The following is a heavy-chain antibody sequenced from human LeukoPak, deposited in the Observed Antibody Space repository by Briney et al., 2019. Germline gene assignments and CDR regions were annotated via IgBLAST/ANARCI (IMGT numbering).Heavy chain of an antibody. CDR1: GGSISSSSYY. V-gene: IGHV4-39*07. Sequence: SETLSLTCTVSGGSISSSSYYWGWIRQPPGKGLERIGNLYYSGSTYYNPSLKSRVTISVDTSKNQFSLKLSSVTAADTAVYYCARSGYGDYVRDWFDPWGQGTLVTVSS. J-gene: IGHJ5*02. CDR3: ARSGYGDYVRDWFDP. CDR2: LYYSGST. D-gene: IGHD4-17*01.